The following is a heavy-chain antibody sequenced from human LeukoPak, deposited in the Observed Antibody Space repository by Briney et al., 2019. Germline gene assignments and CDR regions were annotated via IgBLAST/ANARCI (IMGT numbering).Heavy chain of an antibody. Sequence: ASVKVSCKASGYTFTSYYMHWVRQAPGQGLEWMGIINPSGGSTSYAQKFQGRVTMTRDTSTSTAYMELRSLRSDDTAVYYCARAWWLQHHCFDYWGQGTLVTVSS. D-gene: IGHD5-24*01. J-gene: IGHJ4*02. CDR1: GYTFTSYY. V-gene: IGHV1-46*01. CDR3: ARAWWLQHHCFDY. CDR2: INPSGGST.